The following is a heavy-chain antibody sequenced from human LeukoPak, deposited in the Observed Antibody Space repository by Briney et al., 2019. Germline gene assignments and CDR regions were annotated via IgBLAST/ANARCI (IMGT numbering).Heavy chain of an antibody. D-gene: IGHD4-17*01. V-gene: IGHV3-21*01. CDR3: ARDPTTVTAGDAFDI. CDR2: ISSSSSYI. J-gene: IGHJ3*02. Sequence: PGGSLRLSCAASGFTFSSYSMNWVRQAPGKGLEWVSSISSSSSYIYYADSVKGRFTISRDNAKNSLYLQMNSLRAEDTAVYYCARDPTTVTAGDAFDIWGQGTMVTVSS. CDR1: GFTFSSYS.